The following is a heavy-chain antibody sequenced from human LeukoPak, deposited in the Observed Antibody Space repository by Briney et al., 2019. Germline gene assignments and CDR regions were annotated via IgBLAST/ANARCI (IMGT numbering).Heavy chain of an antibody. D-gene: IGHD1-20*01. V-gene: IGHV3-11*01. J-gene: IGHJ4*02. CDR3: ARRRYNWNAIDY. CDR1: GFTFSDYY. CDR2: ISSSGSTI. Sequence: PGGSLRLSCAASGFTFSDYYMSWIRQAPGKGLEWVSYISSSGSTIYYADSVKGRFTISRDNAKNSLYLQMNSLRAEDTAVYFCARRRYNWNAIDYWGQGTLVTVSS.